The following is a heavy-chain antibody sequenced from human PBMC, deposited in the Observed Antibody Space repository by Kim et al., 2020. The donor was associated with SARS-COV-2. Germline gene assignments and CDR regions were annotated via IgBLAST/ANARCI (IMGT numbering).Heavy chain of an antibody. J-gene: IGHJ4*02. V-gene: IGHV3-21*01. CDR2: ISSSSSYI. D-gene: IGHD3-3*01. Sequence: GGSLRLSCAASGFTFSSYSMNWVRQAPGKGLEWVSSISSSSSYIYYADSVKGRFTISRDNAKNSLYLQMNSLRAEDTAVYYCAREPPSGILWSGYYDYWGQGTLVTVSS. CDR3: AREPPSGILWSGYYDY. CDR1: GFTFSSYS.